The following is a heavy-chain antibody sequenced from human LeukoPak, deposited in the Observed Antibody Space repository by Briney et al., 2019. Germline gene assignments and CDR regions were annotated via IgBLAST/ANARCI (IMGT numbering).Heavy chain of an antibody. V-gene: IGHV1-2*02. Sequence: XSVKVXCKASGYTFTGYYIHWVRQAPGQGLEWMGWINPNSGGTNYAQKLQGRVTMTTDTSTSTAYMELRSLRSDDTAVYYCARFEQPGTDYWGQGTLVTVSS. CDR1: GYTFTGYY. CDR2: INPNSGGT. CDR3: ARFEQPGTDY. D-gene: IGHD1-14*01. J-gene: IGHJ4*02.